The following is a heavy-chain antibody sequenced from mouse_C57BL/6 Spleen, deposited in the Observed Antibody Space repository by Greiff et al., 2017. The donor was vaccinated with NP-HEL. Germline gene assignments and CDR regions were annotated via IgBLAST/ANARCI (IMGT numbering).Heavy chain of an antibody. V-gene: IGHV7-3*01. CDR1: GFTFTDYY. CDR2: IRNRANGYTT. CDR3: ARIPDGYYFAMDY. J-gene: IGHJ4*01. Sequence: EVQLVESGGGLVQPGGSLSLSCAASGFTFTDYYMSWVRQPPGKALEWLGFIRNRANGYTTEYSASVKGRFTISRDNSQSILYLQMNALRAEDSATYYCARIPDGYYFAMDYWGQGTSVTVSS. D-gene: IGHD2-3*01.